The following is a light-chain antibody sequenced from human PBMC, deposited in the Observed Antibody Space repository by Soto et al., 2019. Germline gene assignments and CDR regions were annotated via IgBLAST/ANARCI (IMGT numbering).Light chain of an antibody. Sequence: QSALTQPPSASGSPGQSVTISCTGTSSDVGAHNFVSWYQHHPGKAPKLMIYEVNRRPSGVPDRFSGSKSGSTASLTVSGIQPEDEADYYCSSYRGNYKWVFGGGTKLTVL. CDR2: EVN. CDR3: SSYRGNYKWV. J-gene: IGLJ3*02. CDR1: SSDVGAHNF. V-gene: IGLV2-8*01.